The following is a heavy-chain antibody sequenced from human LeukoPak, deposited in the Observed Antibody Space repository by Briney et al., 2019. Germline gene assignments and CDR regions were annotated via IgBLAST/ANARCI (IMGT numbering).Heavy chain of an antibody. CDR3: ASGPTYDYVRVILY. CDR2: IYTGGTT. J-gene: IGHJ4*02. V-gene: IGHV3-53*04. D-gene: IGHD3-16*01. Sequence: VGSLTLSCAVSGFTVSGNYMTCVRQAPGKGLEWVSVIYTGGTTYYRDSVKGRFTISRHNSKNMVYLQMDSLSPEDTAVYYCASGPTYDYVRVILYWGQGTLVAVSS. CDR1: GFTVSGNY.